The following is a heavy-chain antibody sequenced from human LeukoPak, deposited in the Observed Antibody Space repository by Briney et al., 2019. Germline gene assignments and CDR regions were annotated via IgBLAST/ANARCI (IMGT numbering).Heavy chain of an antibody. CDR2: INPNSGGT. CDR1: GYTFTGYY. J-gene: IGHJ3*02. D-gene: IGHD2-8*01. CDR3: AGCYPYDAFDI. V-gene: IGHV1-2*02. Sequence: GASVKVSCKASGYTFTGYYMHWVRQAPGQGLEWMGWINPNSGGTNYARKFQGRVTMTRDTSISTAYMELSRLRSDDTAVYYCAGCYPYDAFDIWGQGTMVTVSS.